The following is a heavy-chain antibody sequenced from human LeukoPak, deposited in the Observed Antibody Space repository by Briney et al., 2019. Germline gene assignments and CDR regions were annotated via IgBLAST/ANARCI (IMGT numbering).Heavy chain of an antibody. CDR3: ARGATMARGVIFRKPFDY. CDR2: INPNSGGT. V-gene: IGHV1-2*02. Sequence: ASVKVSCKGSGYTFTGYYMHWVRQAPGQGLEWMGWINPNSGGTNYAQNFQGRVTMTRDTSISTAYMELSRLRSDDTAVYYCARGATMARGVIFRKPFDYWGQGTLVTVSS. J-gene: IGHJ4*02. D-gene: IGHD3-10*01. CDR1: GYTFTGYY.